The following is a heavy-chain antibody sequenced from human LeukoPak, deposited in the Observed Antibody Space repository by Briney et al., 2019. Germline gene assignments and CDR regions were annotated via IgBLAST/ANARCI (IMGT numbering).Heavy chain of an antibody. CDR2: IYSSGNT. J-gene: IGHJ5*02. CDR1: GGSISTTNYY. D-gene: IGHD3-3*01. Sequence: PSETLSLTCTVSGGSISTTNYYWGWIRQPPGRDLEWIGSIYSSGNTYYNPSLESRVTISVDTSKNQLSLKLASATAADTSVYYCARHSGLRSPFDPWGQGTLVTVSS. V-gene: IGHV4-39*01. CDR3: ARHSGLRSPFDP.